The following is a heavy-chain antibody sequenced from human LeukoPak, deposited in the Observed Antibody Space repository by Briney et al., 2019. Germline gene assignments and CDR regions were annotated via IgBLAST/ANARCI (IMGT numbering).Heavy chain of an antibody. CDR2: TRNKANSYTT. J-gene: IGHJ4*02. Sequence: TRNKANSYTTEYAGAVKGRFTISRDDSKNSLYLQMNSLKTEDTAVYYCARGQAVAGTGAYLGQGTLVTVSS. V-gene: IGHV3-72*01. D-gene: IGHD6-19*01. CDR3: ARGQAVAGTGAY.